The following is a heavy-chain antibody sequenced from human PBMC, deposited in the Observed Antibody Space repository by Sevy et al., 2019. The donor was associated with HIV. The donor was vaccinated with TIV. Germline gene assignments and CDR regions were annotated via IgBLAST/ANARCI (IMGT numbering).Heavy chain of an antibody. CDR1: GYTFTGYY. V-gene: IGHV1-2*02. CDR2: INPNSGGT. D-gene: IGHD3-10*01. J-gene: IGHJ4*02. Sequence: ASVKVSCKASGYTFTGYYMHWVRQAPGQGLEWRGWINPNSGGTNYAQKFQGRVTMTRETSISTAYMELSRLRSDDTAVYYCARDALLRGGYLDYWGQGTLVTVSS. CDR3: ARDALLRGGYLDY.